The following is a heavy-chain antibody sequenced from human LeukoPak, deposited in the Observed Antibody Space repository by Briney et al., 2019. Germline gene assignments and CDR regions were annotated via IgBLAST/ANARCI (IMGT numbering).Heavy chain of an antibody. CDR2: INHSGST. CDR3: ARDIEGYSYGYQFYFDY. Sequence: PSETLSLTCAVYGGSFSGYYWSWICQPPGKGLEWIGEINHSGSTNYNPSLKSRVTISVDTSKNQFSLKLSSVTAADTAVYYCARDIEGYSYGYQFYFDYWGQGTLVTVSS. J-gene: IGHJ4*02. CDR1: GGSFSGYY. V-gene: IGHV4-34*01. D-gene: IGHD5-18*01.